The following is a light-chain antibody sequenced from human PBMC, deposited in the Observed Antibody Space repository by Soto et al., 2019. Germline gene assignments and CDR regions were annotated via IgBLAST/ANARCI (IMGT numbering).Light chain of an antibody. CDR2: EVS. J-gene: IGLJ1*01. V-gene: IGLV2-14*01. CDR3: NSYTNNNTFV. Sequence: QSALTQPASVSGSPGQSIIISCTGTSSDVGGYNYVSWFQQHPGKAPKLMIYEVSNRPSGVSNRFSGSRSGNTASLTISGLQSEDEAEYYCNSYTNNNTFVFGTGTKVTVL. CDR1: SSDVGGYNY.